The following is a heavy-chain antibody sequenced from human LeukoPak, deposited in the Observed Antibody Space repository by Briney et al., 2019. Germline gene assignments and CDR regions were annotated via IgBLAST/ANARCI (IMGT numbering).Heavy chain of an antibody. D-gene: IGHD6-13*01. CDR1: GGSISSYY. Sequence: PSETLSLTCTVSGGSISSYYWSWIRQPPGKGLEWIGYIYYSGSTNYNPSLKSRVTISVDTSKNQFSLKLSSVTAADTAVYYCARGDSSSWPPFDYWGQGTLVTVSS. CDR2: IYYSGST. CDR3: ARGDSSSWPPFDY. V-gene: IGHV4-59*01. J-gene: IGHJ4*02.